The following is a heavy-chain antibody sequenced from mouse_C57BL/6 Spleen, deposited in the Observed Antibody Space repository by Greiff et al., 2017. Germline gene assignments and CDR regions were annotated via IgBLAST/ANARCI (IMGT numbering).Heavy chain of an antibody. CDR1: GFTFSSYA. D-gene: IGHD2-4*01. CDR3: TREYDYDVREAMDY. CDR2: ISSGGDYI. J-gene: IGHJ4*01. V-gene: IGHV5-9-1*02. Sequence: EVMLVESGEGLVKPGGSLKLSCAASGFTFSSYAMSWVRQTPEKRLEWVAYISSGGDYIYYADTVKGRFTISRDNARNTLYLQMSSLKSEDTAMYYCTREYDYDVREAMDYWGQGTSVTVSS.